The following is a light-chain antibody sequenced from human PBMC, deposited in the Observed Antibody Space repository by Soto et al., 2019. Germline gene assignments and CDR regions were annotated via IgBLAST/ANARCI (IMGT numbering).Light chain of an antibody. J-gene: IGLJ2*01. Sequence: QAVVTQEPSFSVSPGGTVTLTCGLSSGSVSTNYYPSWYQQTPGQAPRTLIYSTNIRSSGVPDRFSGSILGYKAALTITGAQADDESDYYCVLYMGGGISVFGGGTKVTVL. CDR3: VLYMGGGISV. CDR2: STN. V-gene: IGLV8-61*01. CDR1: SGSVSTNYY.